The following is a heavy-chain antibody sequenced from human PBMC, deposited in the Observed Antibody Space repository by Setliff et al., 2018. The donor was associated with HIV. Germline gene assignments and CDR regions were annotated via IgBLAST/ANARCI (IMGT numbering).Heavy chain of an antibody. Sequence: ASVKVSCKASGYSLSTYAISWVQQAPGQGLEWMGWINPHSGGTKYAQKFQGRVTMTRDTSISAAYMELSRLRSDDTAVYYCGRVDCSSTRCYAFDIWGQGTMVTVS. CDR3: GRVDCSSTRCYAFDI. D-gene: IGHD2-2*01. V-gene: IGHV1-2*02. J-gene: IGHJ3*02. CDR1: GYSLSTYA. CDR2: INPHSGGT.